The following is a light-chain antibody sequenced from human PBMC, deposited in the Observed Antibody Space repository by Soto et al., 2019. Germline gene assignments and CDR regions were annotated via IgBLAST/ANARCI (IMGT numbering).Light chain of an antibody. Sequence: DIEMTQSPSTLSASVGDRVTITCRASQSLNSRLAWYQQKSGKAPKLLIYDASSLGSVVPSRFSGSGSGTEFTLTISGLQPDDVATYYCQQYNTYWTFGQGTKLEIK. J-gene: IGKJ1*01. CDR3: QQYNTYWT. CDR1: QSLNSR. CDR2: DAS. V-gene: IGKV1-5*01.